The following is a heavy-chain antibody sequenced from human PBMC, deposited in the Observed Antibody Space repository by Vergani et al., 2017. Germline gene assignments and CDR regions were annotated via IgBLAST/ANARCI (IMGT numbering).Heavy chain of an antibody. V-gene: IGHV1-69*01. J-gene: IGHJ5*02. CDR1: GGTFSSYA. CDR3: AREAHQWLVRRWFDP. CDR2: IIPIFGTA. Sequence: QVQLVQSGAEVKKPGSSVKVSCKASGGTFSSYAISWVRQAPGPGLEWMGGIIPIFGTANYAQKLQGRVTITADESTSTAYMELSSLRSEDTAVYYCAREAHQWLVRRWFDPWGQGTLVTVSS. D-gene: IGHD6-19*01.